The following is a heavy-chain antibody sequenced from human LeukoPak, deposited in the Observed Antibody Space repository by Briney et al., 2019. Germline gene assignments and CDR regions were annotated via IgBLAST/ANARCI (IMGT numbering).Heavy chain of an antibody. CDR3: ARSLVRSDVDSPWFDP. Sequence: PSETLSLTCTVSGGSISSYYWSWIRQPPGKVLEWIGYIYYSGSTNYNPSLKSRVTISVDTSKNQFSLKLSSVTAADPAVYSCARSLVRSDVDSPWFDPWGQGTLVTVSS. J-gene: IGHJ5*02. V-gene: IGHV4-59*01. CDR1: GGSISSYY. D-gene: IGHD5-12*01. CDR2: IYYSGST.